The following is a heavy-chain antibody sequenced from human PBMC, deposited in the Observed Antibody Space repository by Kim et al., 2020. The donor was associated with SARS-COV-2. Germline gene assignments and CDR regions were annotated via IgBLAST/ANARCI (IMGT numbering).Heavy chain of an antibody. V-gene: IGHV1-69*13. J-gene: IGHJ5*02. CDR3: ARGRTYSSSPNWFDP. CDR1: GGTFSSYA. CDR2: IIPIFGTA. D-gene: IGHD6-13*01. Sequence: SVKVSCKASGGTFSSYAISWVRQAPGQGLEWMGGIIPIFGTANYAQKFQGRVTITADESTSTAYMELSSLRSEDTAVYYCARGRTYSSSPNWFDPWGQGTLVTVSS.